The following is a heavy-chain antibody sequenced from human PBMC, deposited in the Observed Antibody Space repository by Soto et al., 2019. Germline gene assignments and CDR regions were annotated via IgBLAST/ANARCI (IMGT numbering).Heavy chain of an antibody. J-gene: IGHJ6*02. Sequence: GESLKISCAASGFTFSDYYMSWIRQAPGKGLEWVSYISSSGSTIYYADSVKGRFTISRDNAKNSLYLQMNSLSAEDTAVYYCAREGEDYSNYYYYGMDVWGQGTTVTVSS. D-gene: IGHD4-4*01. CDR3: AREGEDYSNYYYYGMDV. CDR2: ISSSGSTI. V-gene: IGHV3-11*01. CDR1: GFTFSDYY.